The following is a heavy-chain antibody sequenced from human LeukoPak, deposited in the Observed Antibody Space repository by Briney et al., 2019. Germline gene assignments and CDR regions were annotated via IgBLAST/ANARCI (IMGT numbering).Heavy chain of an antibody. CDR2: INPNSGGT. J-gene: IGHJ6*02. Sequence: ASVKVSCKASGYTFTGYYMHWVRQAPGQGLEWMGWINPNSGGTNYAQKFQGRVTMTRDTSISTAYMELSRLRSDDTAVYYCARGQERWLQLQYGMDVWGQGTTVTVSS. CDR3: ARGQERWLQLQYGMDV. CDR1: GYTFTGYY. D-gene: IGHD5-24*01. V-gene: IGHV1-2*02.